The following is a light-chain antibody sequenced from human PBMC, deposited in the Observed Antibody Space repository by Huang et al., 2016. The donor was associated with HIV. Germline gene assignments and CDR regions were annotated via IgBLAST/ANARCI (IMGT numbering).Light chain of an antibody. J-gene: IGKJ1*01. Sequence: EIVLTQSPGTLSLSPGERATLSCRASQSVSSSYLAWYQQKPGQAPRLLIYGASSRATGIPYRFSGSGYGTEFTLTISRLEPEYFAVYYCQQYGSSPRTFGQGTKVEIK. V-gene: IGKV3-20*01. CDR2: GAS. CDR3: QQYGSSPRT. CDR1: QSVSSSY.